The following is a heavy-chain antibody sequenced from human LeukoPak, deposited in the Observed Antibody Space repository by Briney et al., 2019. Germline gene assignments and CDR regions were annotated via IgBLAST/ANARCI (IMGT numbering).Heavy chain of an antibody. CDR3: ARGSSTSSQD. CDR2: INTDGIST. CDR1: GFTFSTYW. J-gene: IGHJ4*02. Sequence: PGGSLRLSCAASGFTFSTYWMHWVRQAPGKGLVWVSRINTDGISTNYADSVKGRFTMSRDNAKNTLYLQMNNLTTEDTAVYHCARGSSTSSQDWGQGTLVTVSS. V-gene: IGHV3-74*01. D-gene: IGHD2-2*01.